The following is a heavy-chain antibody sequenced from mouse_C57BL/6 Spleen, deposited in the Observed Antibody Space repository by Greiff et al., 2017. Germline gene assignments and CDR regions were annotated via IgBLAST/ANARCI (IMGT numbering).Heavy chain of an antibody. J-gene: IGHJ4*01. Sequence: QVQLQQPGAELVMPGASVKLSCKASGYTFTSYWMHWVKQRPGQGLEWIGEIDPSDSYTNYNQKFKGKSTLTVDKSSSTAYMQLSSLTSEDSAVYYCARRWLLWAMDYWGQGTSVTVAS. CDR3: ARRWLLWAMDY. D-gene: IGHD2-3*01. CDR2: IDPSDSYT. CDR1: GYTFTSYW. V-gene: IGHV1-69*01.